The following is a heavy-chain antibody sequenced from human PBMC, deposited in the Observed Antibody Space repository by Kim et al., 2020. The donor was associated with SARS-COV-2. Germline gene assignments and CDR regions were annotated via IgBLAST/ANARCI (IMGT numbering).Heavy chain of an antibody. CDR2: ISGSGGST. CDR1: GFTFSSYA. CDR3: ARRVWFGELLSIYYYYYYGMDV. D-gene: IGHD3-10*01. V-gene: IGHV3-23*01. Sequence: GGSLRLSCAASGFTFSSYAMSWVRQAPGKGLEWVSAISGSGGSTYYADSVKGRFTISRDNSKNTLYLQMNSLRAEDTAVYYCARRVWFGELLSIYYYYYYGMDVWGQGTTVTVSS. J-gene: IGHJ6*02.